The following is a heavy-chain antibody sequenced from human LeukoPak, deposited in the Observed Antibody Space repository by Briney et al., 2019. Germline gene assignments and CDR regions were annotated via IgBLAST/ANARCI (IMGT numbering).Heavy chain of an antibody. D-gene: IGHD4-23*01. CDR1: GFTFSSYA. V-gene: IGHV3-23*01. CDR3: AKGPQTVAPYYFDY. Sequence: PAGSLRLSCAASGFTFSSYAMSWVRQAPGKGLEWIANISGSGGSTNYADSVKGRLTISRDNSKNTLYLQMNSLRAEDTAVYYCAKGPQTVAPYYFDYWGQGTLVTVSS. J-gene: IGHJ4*02. CDR2: ISGSGGST.